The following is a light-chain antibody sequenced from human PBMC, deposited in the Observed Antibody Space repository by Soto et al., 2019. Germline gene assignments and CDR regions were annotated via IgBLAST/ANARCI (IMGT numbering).Light chain of an antibody. J-gene: IGKJ2*01. CDR2: KAS. CDR3: QQYDRFAYT. Sequence: DIQMTHSPSTLSASIGDTVIITCRASQSINSWLAWYHQKPGKAPKLLIHKASTLESGVLSRFSGSESGTEFTLTISSLQPDDFATFYCQQYDRFAYTFGQGTKLEIK. CDR1: QSINSW. V-gene: IGKV1-5*03.